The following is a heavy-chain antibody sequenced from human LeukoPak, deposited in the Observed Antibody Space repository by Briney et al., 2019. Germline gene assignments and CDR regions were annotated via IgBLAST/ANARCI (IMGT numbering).Heavy chain of an antibody. Sequence: GASVKVSCMASGGTFISYAISWVRQAPGQGLEWMGGIIPIFGTANYAQKFQGRVTITADESTSTAYMELSSLRSEDTAVYYCARVGEHIVGEVWGQGTLVTVSS. J-gene: IGHJ4*02. V-gene: IGHV1-69*13. CDR1: GGTFISYA. CDR3: ARVGEHIVGEV. D-gene: IGHD2-21*01. CDR2: IIPIFGTA.